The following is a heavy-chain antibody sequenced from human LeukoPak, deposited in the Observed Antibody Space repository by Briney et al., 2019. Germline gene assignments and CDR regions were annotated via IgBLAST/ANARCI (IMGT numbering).Heavy chain of an antibody. Sequence: SETLSLTCTVSGDSISSSSYYWDWIRQPPGMGLEWIGSIYYSGSTYYSPSLKSRVSISVDTSTNQFSLKLSSVTAADTAIYYCASGIQWTGNNYWGQGTLVTVSS. V-gene: IGHV4-39*07. CDR1: GDSISSSSYY. J-gene: IGHJ4*02. CDR3: ASGIQWTGNNY. CDR2: IYYSGST. D-gene: IGHD6-19*01.